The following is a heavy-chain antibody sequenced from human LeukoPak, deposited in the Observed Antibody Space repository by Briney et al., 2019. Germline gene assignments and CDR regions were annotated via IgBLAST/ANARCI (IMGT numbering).Heavy chain of an antibody. CDR2: IHDDGRT. Sequence: PSETLSLTCSVPGGSMSDSITWGWVRQPPGKGLEWLANIHDDGRTAPNPSLRSRLTISQDRSKNQFSLKVSSVTAADTAFYYCAKVLTAAGLDLWGQGTLVTVSS. CDR3: AKVLTAAGLDL. J-gene: IGHJ5*02. D-gene: IGHD6-25*01. CDR1: GGSMSDSIT. V-gene: IGHV4/OR15-8*01.